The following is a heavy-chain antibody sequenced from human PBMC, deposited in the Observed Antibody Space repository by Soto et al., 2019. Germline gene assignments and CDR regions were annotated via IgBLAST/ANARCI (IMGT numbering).Heavy chain of an antibody. CDR2: INHMGST. J-gene: IGHJ5*02. CDR1: VGSCSGHY. Sequence: SETLSLNCVVYVGSCSGHYWSWMRESPGKGLEWIGGINHMGSTNYNPSLESRVTISVDTSKNQFSLKLPSVTAADTAMYYCARDGLCTSTTCRVGNWFDPWGQGTLVTVSS. D-gene: IGHD2-2*01. CDR3: ARDGLCTSTTCRVGNWFDP. V-gene: IGHV4-34*01.